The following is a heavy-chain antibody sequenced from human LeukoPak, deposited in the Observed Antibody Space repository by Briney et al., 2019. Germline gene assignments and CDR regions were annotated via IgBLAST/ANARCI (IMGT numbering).Heavy chain of an antibody. Sequence: GGSLRLSCAASGFTFSSYAMSWVRQTPGRGLEWVAVVSYDGSNKYYEDSVKGRFTISRDNSNNTLYLQMSSLRAEDTAVYYCARGPSTATSGYYYFDYWGQGTLVTVSS. J-gene: IGHJ4*02. V-gene: IGHV3-30-3*01. D-gene: IGHD3-22*01. CDR3: ARGPSTATSGYYYFDY. CDR2: VSYDGSNK. CDR1: GFTFSSYA.